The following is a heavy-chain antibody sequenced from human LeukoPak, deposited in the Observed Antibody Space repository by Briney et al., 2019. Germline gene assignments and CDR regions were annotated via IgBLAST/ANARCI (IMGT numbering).Heavy chain of an antibody. CDR2: ISGSGGST. CDR1: GFTFSSYA. V-gene: IGHV3-23*01. D-gene: IGHD2-15*01. CDR3: AIFQISTRWPEYFQH. Sequence: GGSLRLSCAASGFTFSSYAMSWVRQAPGKGLEWVSAISGSGGSTDYADSVKGRFTISRDNSKNTLYLQMNSLRAEDTAIYYCAIFQISTRWPEYFQHWGQGTLVTVSS. J-gene: IGHJ1*01.